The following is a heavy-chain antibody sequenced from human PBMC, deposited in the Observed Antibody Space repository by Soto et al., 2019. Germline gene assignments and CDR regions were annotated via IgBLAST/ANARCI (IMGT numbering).Heavy chain of an antibody. V-gene: IGHV1-3*01. CDR2: INAGNGNT. CDR1: GYTFTSYA. D-gene: IGHD2-2*01. J-gene: IGHJ5*02. CDR3: ARDRGDIVVVPAAMSSWFDP. Sequence: ASVKVSCKASGYTFTSYAMHWVRQAPGQRLEWMGWINAGNGNTKYSQKFQGRVTITRDTSASTAYMELSSLRSEDTAVYYCARDRGDIVVVPAAMSSWFDPWGQGTLVTVSS.